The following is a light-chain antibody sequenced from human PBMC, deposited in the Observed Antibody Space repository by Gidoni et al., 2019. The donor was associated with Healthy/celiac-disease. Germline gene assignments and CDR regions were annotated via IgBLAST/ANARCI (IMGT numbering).Light chain of an antibody. CDR1: QSVRNSY. V-gene: IGKV3-20*01. Sequence: IALTQSPGTLSLSPGERATLSCRASQSVRNSYLAWYQQKPGQAPRRLIYGASSRATGVPDRFSGSGPGTDFTLTISRLEPEDFAVYYCQQYGSSSWTFGQGTKVEIK. J-gene: IGKJ1*01. CDR3: QQYGSSSWT. CDR2: GAS.